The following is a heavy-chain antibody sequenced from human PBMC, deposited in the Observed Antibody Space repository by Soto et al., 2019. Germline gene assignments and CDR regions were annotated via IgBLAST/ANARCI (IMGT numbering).Heavy chain of an antibody. CDR1: GFMFNNSA. CDR3: ARAKAVVIAALDI. V-gene: IGHV3-23*01. Sequence: GGSLRLSCKASGFMFNNSAMTWVRQAPGQGLQWVASVSDNGGSRGGTYYADSVKGRFTISRDNSKKTLYLQLDSLTGADTAVYYCARAKAVVIAALDIWGQGTMVKVSS. CDR2: VSDNGGSRGGT. J-gene: IGHJ3*02. D-gene: IGHD2-21*01.